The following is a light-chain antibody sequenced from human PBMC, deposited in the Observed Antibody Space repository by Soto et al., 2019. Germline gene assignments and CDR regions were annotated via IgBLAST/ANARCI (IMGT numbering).Light chain of an antibody. V-gene: IGKV1-39*01. J-gene: IGKJ1*01. CDR2: AAS. CDR3: HQSYSTPPECT. CDR1: QSISSY. Sequence: DIQMTQSPSSLSASVGDRVTITCRASQSISSYLNWYQQKPGKAPKLLIYAASSLQSGVPSRFSGSGSGTDITLTISSLQPEDFATYYCHQSYSTPPECTFGQGTKVDIK.